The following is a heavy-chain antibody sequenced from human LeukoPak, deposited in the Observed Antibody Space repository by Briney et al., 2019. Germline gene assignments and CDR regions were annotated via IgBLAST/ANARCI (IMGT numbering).Heavy chain of an antibody. CDR2: IYSGGST. Sequence: PGGSLRLSCAASGFTVSSNYMSWVRQAPGKGLEWVSVIYSGGSTYYADSVKGRFTISRDNSKNTLYLQMNSLRAEDTAVYYCAKEPYSGSQLLDYWGQGTLVTVSS. V-gene: IGHV3-53*01. D-gene: IGHD1-26*01. CDR3: AKEPYSGSQLLDY. J-gene: IGHJ4*02. CDR1: GFTVSSNY.